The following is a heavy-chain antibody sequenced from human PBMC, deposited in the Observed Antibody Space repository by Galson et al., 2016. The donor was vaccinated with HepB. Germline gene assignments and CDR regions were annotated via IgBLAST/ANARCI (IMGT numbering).Heavy chain of an antibody. CDR3: AKGNIVQVPAAPYA. J-gene: IGHJ5*02. Sequence: SLRLSCAASGFTSSNYAMSWVRQAPGKGLEWVSSISGSGDTTYDADAVRGRFTISRDNSRNTLSLQMDSLRAEDSAIYYCAKGNIVQVPAAPYAWGQGALVTVSS. CDR1: GFTSSNYA. V-gene: IGHV3-23*01. D-gene: IGHD2-2*01. CDR2: ISGSGDTT.